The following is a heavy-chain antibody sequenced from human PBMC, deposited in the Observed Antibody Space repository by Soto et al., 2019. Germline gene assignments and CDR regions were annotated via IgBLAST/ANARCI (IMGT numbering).Heavy chain of an antibody. Sequence: SETLSLTCTAYGASIRSSDYYWSWIRQAPGKGLEWIGYVYYTGSTYYNPSLMSRLTISVDTSKNQFSLKLTSVTAAETAVYYCVRTARQGAVAPHWFDRWGQGTQVTVSS. CDR1: GASIRSSDYY. CDR3: VRTARQGAVAPHWFDR. V-gene: IGHV4-30-4*01. D-gene: IGHD2-21*02. CDR2: VYYTGST. J-gene: IGHJ5*02.